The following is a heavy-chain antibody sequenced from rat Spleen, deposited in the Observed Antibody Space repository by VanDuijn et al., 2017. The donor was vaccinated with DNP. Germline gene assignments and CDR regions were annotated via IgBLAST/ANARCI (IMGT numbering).Heavy chain of an antibody. CDR2: IIYDGSRT. CDR1: GFTFSDYH. V-gene: IGHV5S10*01. CDR3: ATSTYFGYDYGFAY. J-gene: IGHJ3*01. D-gene: IGHD1-7*01. Sequence: EVQLVESGGGLVQAGRSLKLSCVASGFTFSDYHMAWVRQAPKKGLEWVATIIYDGSRTYYRDSVKGRFTISRENARSTLYFQMDSLRSEDTATYYCATSTYFGYDYGFAYWGQGTLVTVSS.